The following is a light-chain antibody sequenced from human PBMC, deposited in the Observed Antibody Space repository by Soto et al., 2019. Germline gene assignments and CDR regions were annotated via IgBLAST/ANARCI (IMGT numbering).Light chain of an antibody. CDR3: QHSYSNFPIT. J-gene: IGKJ5*01. CDR2: DAS. CDR1: QSISGY. Sequence: DRQVTHYPYSLAASVGDRGANHCRASQSISGYLNWYQQKPGKAPNLLIFDASSLQSGVPSRFSGRGSGAEYPLTISSLQPEDFATYFCQHSYSNFPITFGQGTRLEIK. V-gene: IGKV1-39*01.